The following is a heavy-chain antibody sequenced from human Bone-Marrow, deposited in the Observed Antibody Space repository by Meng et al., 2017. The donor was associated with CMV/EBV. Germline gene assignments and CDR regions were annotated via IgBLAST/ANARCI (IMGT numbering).Heavy chain of an antibody. Sequence: GESLKISCKGSGYSFTSYWIGWVRQMPGKGLEWMGIIYPGDSDTRYSPSFQGQVTISADKSISTAYLQWGSLKASDTAMYYCARSGVDTYYYYGMDVWGQGTTVTVSS. D-gene: IGHD5-18*01. V-gene: IGHV5-51*01. CDR1: GYSFTSYW. CDR2: IYPGDSDT. CDR3: ARSGVDTYYYYGMDV. J-gene: IGHJ6*02.